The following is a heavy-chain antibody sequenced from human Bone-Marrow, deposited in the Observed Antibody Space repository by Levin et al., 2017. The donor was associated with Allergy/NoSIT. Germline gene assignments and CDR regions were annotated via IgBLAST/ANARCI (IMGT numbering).Heavy chain of an antibody. CDR3: ARDVALNTNYVAFDI. D-gene: IGHD3-16*01. CDR1: VGSISGSY. Sequence: SQTLSLTCTVSVGSISGSYRSWFRQPPGKGLEWIGYISKIGITNYNPSLKGRVTISEDSSKSQFSLKLTSVTAADTAVYYCARDVALNTNYVAFDIWGQGTMVTVSS. V-gene: IGHV4-59*01. CDR2: ISKIGIT. J-gene: IGHJ3*02.